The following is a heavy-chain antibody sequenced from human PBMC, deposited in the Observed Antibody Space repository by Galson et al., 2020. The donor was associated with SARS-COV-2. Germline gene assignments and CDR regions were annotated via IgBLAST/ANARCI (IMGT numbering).Heavy chain of an antibody. D-gene: IGHD4-17*01. V-gene: IGHV3-23*01. J-gene: IGHJ1*01. CDR1: GFTFSDKA. CDR3: AKDIDAPTAT. CDR2: ISGSGFTP. Sequence: GGSLRLSCSAFGFTFSDKAMYWVRQTPGKALEWVSSISGSGFTPYYAESVKGRLTISRDNSKNTLYLQIHSLRVEDTGTYYCAKDIDAPTATWGQGTQVTVSS.